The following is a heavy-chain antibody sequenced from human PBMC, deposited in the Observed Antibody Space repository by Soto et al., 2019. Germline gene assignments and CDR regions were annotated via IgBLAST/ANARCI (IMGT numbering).Heavy chain of an antibody. Sequence: SETLSLTCTVSGGSISSGDYYWSWIRQPPGKGLEWIGYIYYSGSTYYNPSLKSRVTISVDTSKNQFSLKLSSVTAADTAVYYCARSITQNPYYYYGMDVWGQGTTLTVSS. CDR1: GGSISSGDYY. D-gene: IGHD3-3*02. V-gene: IGHV4-30-4*01. CDR3: ARSITQNPYYYYGMDV. CDR2: IYYSGST. J-gene: IGHJ6*02.